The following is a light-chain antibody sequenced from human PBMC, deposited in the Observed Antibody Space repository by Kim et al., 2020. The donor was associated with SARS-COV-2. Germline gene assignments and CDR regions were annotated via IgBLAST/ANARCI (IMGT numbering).Light chain of an antibody. CDR1: SSDIGAYDY. J-gene: IGLJ1*01. Sequence: QSALTQPASVSGSPGQSITISCTGTSSDIGAYDYVSWYQQHPGKTPRLMIYEVSSRPSGVSNRFSGSKSGNTASLTISGLQAEDEADYYCNSYTSSSTLYVFGTGTKLTVL. CDR2: EVS. V-gene: IGLV2-14*01. CDR3: NSYTSSSTLYV.